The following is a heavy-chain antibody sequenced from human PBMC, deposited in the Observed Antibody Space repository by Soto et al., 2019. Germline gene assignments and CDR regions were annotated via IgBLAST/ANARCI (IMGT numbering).Heavy chain of an antibody. Sequence: ASVKVSCKASGYTFTGYYMHWVRQAPGQGLEWMGWINPNSGGTNYAQKFQGWVTMTRDTSISTAYMELSRLRSDDTAVYYCARAPAVSYYYGMDVWGQGTTVTVS. CDR1: GYTFTGYY. V-gene: IGHV1-2*04. CDR2: INPNSGGT. J-gene: IGHJ6*02. CDR3: ARAPAVSYYYGMDV.